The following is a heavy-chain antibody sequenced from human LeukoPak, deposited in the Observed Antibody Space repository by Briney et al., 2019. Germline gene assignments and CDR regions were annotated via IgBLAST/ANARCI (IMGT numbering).Heavy chain of an antibody. Sequence: GGSLRLSCAASGFTFRDYGMSWVRQAPGKGLEWVSSINSDGSSTSYADSVKGRFTISRDNAKNSLYLQMNSLRAEDTAVYYCARDTPYTDALYYYYYYMDVWGKGTTVTVSS. V-gene: IGHV3-74*01. D-gene: IGHD3-16*01. CDR1: GFTFRDYG. J-gene: IGHJ6*03. CDR2: INSDGSST. CDR3: ARDTPYTDALYYYYYYMDV.